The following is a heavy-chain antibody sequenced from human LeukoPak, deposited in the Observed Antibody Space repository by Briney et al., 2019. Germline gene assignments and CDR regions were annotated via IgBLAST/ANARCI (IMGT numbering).Heavy chain of an antibody. CDR3: ARLKFYDSTGYPPGYYMDV. CDR2: IYGSGIT. V-gene: IGHV4-4*07. Sequence: SETLSLTCIVSGGSIISNYWSWIRQSAGTGLEWIGRIYGSGITDYNPSLKSRVTMSLDTSRKQFSLRLTSVTAADTAVYYCARLKFYDSTGYPPGYYMDVWGKGTTVSVFS. CDR1: GGSIISNY. J-gene: IGHJ6*03. D-gene: IGHD3-22*01.